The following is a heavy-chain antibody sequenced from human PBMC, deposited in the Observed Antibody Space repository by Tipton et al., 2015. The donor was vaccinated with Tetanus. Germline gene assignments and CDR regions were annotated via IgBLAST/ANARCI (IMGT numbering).Heavy chain of an antibody. V-gene: IGHV4-4*07. CDR2: TYIRGTT. CDR3: ARDRGDTGTVNWFDP. CDR1: GGSIASQY. D-gene: IGHD1-1*01. Sequence: TLSLTCTVSGGSIASQYWSWIRQPAGKGLEWIGRTYIRGTTTYSPSLKSRVTISVDTSENQMSLRLTSVTAADTAVYYCARDRGDTGTVNWFDPWGQGTLVTVSS. J-gene: IGHJ5*02.